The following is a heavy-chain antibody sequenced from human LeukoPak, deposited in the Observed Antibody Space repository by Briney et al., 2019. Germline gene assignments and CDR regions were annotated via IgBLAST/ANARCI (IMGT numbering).Heavy chain of an antibody. CDR1: GGSISSYY. CDR2: IYYSGST. V-gene: IGHV4-59*05. J-gene: IGHJ6*03. CDR3: ARHNLVRGYSYGYYPTYYYYYMDV. D-gene: IGHD5-18*01. Sequence: SETLSLTCTVSGGSISSYYWSWIRQPPGKGLEWIGSIYYSGSTYYNPSLKSRVTISVDTSKNQFSLKLSSVTAADTAVYYCARHNLVRGYSYGYYPTYYYYYMDVWGKGTTVTISS.